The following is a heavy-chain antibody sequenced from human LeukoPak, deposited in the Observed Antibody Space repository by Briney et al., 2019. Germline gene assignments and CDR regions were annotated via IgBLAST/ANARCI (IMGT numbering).Heavy chain of an antibody. J-gene: IGHJ4*02. CDR2: ISSSGSTI. V-gene: IGHV3-48*03. CDR3: ARDLTVTPKAY. D-gene: IGHD4-17*01. Sequence: GGSLRLSCAASGFTFSSYEMNWDRQAPGKGLEWVSYISSSGSTIYYADSVKGRFTISRDNAKSSLYLQMNSLRAEDTAVYYCARDLTVTPKAYWGQGTLVTVSS. CDR1: GFTFSSYE.